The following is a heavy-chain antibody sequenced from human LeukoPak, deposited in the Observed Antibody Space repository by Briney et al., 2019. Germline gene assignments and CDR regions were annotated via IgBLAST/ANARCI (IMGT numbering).Heavy chain of an antibody. CDR3: AKVGGILWFGKPPYGMDV. J-gene: IGHJ6*04. CDR2: ISGSGGST. V-gene: IGHV3-23*01. Sequence: PTGGSLRLSCAASGFTFSSYAMSWVRQAPGKGLEWVSAISGSGGSTYYADSVKGRFTISRDNSKNTLYLQMNSLRAEDTAVYYCAKVGGILWFGKPPYGMDVWGEGTTVSVSS. CDR1: GFTFSSYA. D-gene: IGHD3-10*01.